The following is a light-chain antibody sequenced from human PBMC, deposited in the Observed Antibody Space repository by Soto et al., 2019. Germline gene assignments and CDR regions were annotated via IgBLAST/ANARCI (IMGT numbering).Light chain of an antibody. J-gene: IGLJ3*02. CDR1: SSDVGGYNY. V-gene: IGLV2-14*01. CDR3: SSYTTSSTHWV. Sequence: QSALTQPASVSGSPGQSITISCTGTSSDVGGYNYVSWYQQHPGKAPTLIIYEVSNRPSGVSNRFSGSKSGNTASLTISGLQAEDEADYYCSSYTTSSTHWVFGGGTKVTVL. CDR2: EVS.